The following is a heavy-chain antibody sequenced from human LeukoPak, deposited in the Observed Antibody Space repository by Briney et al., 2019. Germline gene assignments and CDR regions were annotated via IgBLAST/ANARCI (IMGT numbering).Heavy chain of an antibody. J-gene: IGHJ5*02. CDR2: INPNSGGT. V-gene: IGHV1-2*02. D-gene: IGHD3-16*01. Sequence: GASVKVSCKASGYTFTGYYMHWVRQAPGRGLEWMGWINPNSGGTNYAQKFQGRVTMTRDTSISTAYMELSRLRSDDTAVYYCARDLIRFGFGANWFDPWGQGTLVTVSS. CDR1: GYTFTGYY. CDR3: ARDLIRFGFGANWFDP.